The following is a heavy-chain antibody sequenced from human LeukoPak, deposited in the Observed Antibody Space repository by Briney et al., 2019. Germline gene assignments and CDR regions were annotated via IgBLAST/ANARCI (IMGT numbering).Heavy chain of an antibody. V-gene: IGHV4-59*08. Sequence: PSETLSLTCTVSGGSISGYYWSWIRQPPGKGLEWIGYIYSSGTTNYNPSLKSRVTISLDTSNNQFSLELGSVTAADTAVYYCASKAPAYCGGDCYSDAFDIWGQGTVVTVSS. CDR2: IYSSGTT. CDR3: ASKAPAYCGGDCYSDAFDI. CDR1: GGSISGYY. J-gene: IGHJ3*02. D-gene: IGHD2-21*02.